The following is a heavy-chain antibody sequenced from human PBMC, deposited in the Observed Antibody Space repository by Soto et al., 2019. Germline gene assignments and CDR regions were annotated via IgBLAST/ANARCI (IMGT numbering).Heavy chain of an antibody. J-gene: IGHJ5*02. V-gene: IGHV4-31*03. Sequence: SDTLSLTCTVSGGSISSGGYYWSWIRQHPGKGLEWIGYIYYSGSTYYNPSLKSRVTISVDTSKNQSSLKLSSVTAADTAVYYCARATQSPDRWFDPWGQGTLVTVSS. D-gene: IGHD4-4*01. CDR1: GGSISSGGYY. CDR3: ARATQSPDRWFDP. CDR2: IYYSGST.